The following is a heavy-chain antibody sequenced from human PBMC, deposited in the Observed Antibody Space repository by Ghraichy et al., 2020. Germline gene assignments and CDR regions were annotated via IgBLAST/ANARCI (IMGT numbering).Heavy chain of an antibody. D-gene: IGHD2-15*01. CDR2: ISSSSSYI. CDR1: GFTFSSYS. V-gene: IGHV3-21*01. J-gene: IGHJ4*02. Sequence: GGSLRLSCAASGFTFSSYSMNWVRQAPGKGLEWVSSISSSSSYIYYADSVKGRFTISRDNAKNSLYLQMNSLRAEDTAVYYCARDPTLGYCSGGSCFRDDYWGQGTLVTVSS. CDR3: ARDPTLGYCSGGSCFRDDY.